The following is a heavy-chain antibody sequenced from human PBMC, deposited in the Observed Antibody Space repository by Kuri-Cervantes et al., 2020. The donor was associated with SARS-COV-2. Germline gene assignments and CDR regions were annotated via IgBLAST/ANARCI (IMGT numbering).Heavy chain of an antibody. D-gene: IGHD5-12*01. J-gene: IGHJ4*02. CDR2: IYYSGST. CDR3: ARLSGYDGFDY. CDR1: GGSISSYY. V-gene: IGHV4-59*01. Sequence: SETLSLTCTVSGGSISSYYWSWIRQPPGKGLEWIGYIYYSGSTNCNPSLKSRVTISVDTSKNQFSLKLSSVTAADTAVYYCARLSGYDGFDYWGQGTRVNGAS.